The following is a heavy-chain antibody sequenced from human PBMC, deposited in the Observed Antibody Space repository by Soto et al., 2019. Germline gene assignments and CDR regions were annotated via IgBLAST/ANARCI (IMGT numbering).Heavy chain of an antibody. Sequence: PSETLSLTCTVSGSPISDNYWSWFRQAPGQGLEWVGYIYYTGTTTYHPSLTSRVTISLDTSKSQFSLILRSVTAADTAVYYCARLGDYYPAFDYWGHGTLVTVSS. CDR3: ARLGDYYPAFDY. D-gene: IGHD3-22*01. CDR2: IYYTGTT. J-gene: IGHJ4*01. V-gene: IGHV4-59*08. CDR1: GSPISDNY.